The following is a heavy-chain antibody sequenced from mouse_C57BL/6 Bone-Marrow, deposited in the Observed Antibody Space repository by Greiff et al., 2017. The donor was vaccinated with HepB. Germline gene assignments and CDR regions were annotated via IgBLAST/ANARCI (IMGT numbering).Heavy chain of an antibody. CDR2: IYPGSGST. CDR3: AGGYDEDY. J-gene: IGHJ2*01. CDR1: GYTFTSYW. V-gene: IGHV1-55*01. Sequence: QVQLQQPGAELVKPGASVKMSCKASGYTFTSYWITWVKQRPGQGLEWIGDIYPGSGSTNYNEKFKSKATLTVETSSSTAYMQLSSLTSEDSAVYYCAGGYDEDYWGQGTTLTVSS. D-gene: IGHD2-2*01.